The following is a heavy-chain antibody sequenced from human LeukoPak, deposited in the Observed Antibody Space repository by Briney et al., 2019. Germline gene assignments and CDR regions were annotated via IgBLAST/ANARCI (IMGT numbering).Heavy chain of an antibody. CDR1: GGSISSYY. V-gene: IGHV4-4*07. CDR2: IYTSGST. J-gene: IGHJ4*02. Sequence: SETLSLTCTVSGGSISSYYWSWIRQPAGKGLEWIGRIYTSGSTNYNPSLKSRVTMSVDTSKNQFSLKLSSVTAADTAVYYCARDLYGSGRYQRDYWGQGTLVTVSS. CDR3: ARDLYGSGRYQRDY. D-gene: IGHD3-10*01.